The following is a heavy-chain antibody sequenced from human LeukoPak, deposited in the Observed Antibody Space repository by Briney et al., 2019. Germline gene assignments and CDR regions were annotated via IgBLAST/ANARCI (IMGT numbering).Heavy chain of an antibody. D-gene: IGHD5-18*01. CDR2: IHHTGST. J-gene: IGHJ4*02. CDR1: GGSIISSTYY. CDR3: AANGYYTIEY. V-gene: IGHV4-39*07. Sequence: TSETLSLTCTVSGGSIISSTYYWGWIRQPPGKGLEWIGEIHHTGSTNYNPSLRSRVTISVDKSKNQFSLNFNSMSAADSAVYYCAANGYYTIEYWGQGTLVTVSS.